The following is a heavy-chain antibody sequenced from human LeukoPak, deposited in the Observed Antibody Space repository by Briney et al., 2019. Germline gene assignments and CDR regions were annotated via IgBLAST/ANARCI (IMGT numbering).Heavy chain of an antibody. V-gene: IGHV4-59*01. Sequence: KPSETLSLTCTVSGGSISSYYWSWIRQSPGKGLEWIGYIYYSGSTNYNPSLRSRVTISVDTSKGQFSLKLSSVTAADTAVYYCARDGGSGPDYGMDVWGQGTTVTVSS. CDR3: ARDGGSGPDYGMDV. J-gene: IGHJ6*02. CDR2: IYYSGST. D-gene: IGHD3-10*01. CDR1: GGSISSYY.